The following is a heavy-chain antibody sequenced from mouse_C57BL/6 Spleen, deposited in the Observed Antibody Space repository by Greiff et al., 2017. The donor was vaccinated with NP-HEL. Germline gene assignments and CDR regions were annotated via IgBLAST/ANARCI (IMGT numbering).Heavy chain of an antibody. CDR3: ARTYYSNYEAMDY. J-gene: IGHJ4*01. V-gene: IGHV1-39*01. CDR1: GYSFTDYN. D-gene: IGHD2-5*01. CDR2: INPNYGTT. Sequence: VHVKQSGPELVKPGASVKISCKASGYSFTDYNMNWVKQSNGKSLEWIGVINPNYGTTSYNQKFKGKATLTVDQSSSTAYMQLNSLTSEDSAVYYCARTYYSNYEAMDYWGQGTSVTVSS.